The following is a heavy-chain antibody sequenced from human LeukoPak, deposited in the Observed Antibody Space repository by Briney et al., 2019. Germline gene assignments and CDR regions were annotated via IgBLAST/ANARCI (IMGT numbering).Heavy chain of an antibody. CDR1: GFTFDDYA. Sequence: PGRSLRLSCAASGFTFDDYAMHWVRHAPGKGLEWVSGISWNGGSIGYADSVKGRFTISRDNAKNSLYLQMNSLRAEDTALYYCAKDRNAGYYYGMDVWGQGTTVTVSS. J-gene: IGHJ6*02. V-gene: IGHV3-9*01. CDR2: ISWNGGSI. CDR3: AKDRNAGYYYGMDV.